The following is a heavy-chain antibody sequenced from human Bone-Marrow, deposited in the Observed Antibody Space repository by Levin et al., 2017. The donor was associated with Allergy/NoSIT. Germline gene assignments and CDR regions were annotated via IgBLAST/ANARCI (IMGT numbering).Heavy chain of an antibody. V-gene: IGHV3-33*01. CDR3: AREPYMVQGVEDAFDI. Sequence: GGSLRLSCAASGFTFSSYGMHWVRQAPGKGLEWVAVIWYDGSNKYYADSVKGRFTISRDNSKNTLYLQMNSLRAEDTAVYYCAREPYMVQGVEDAFDIWGQGTMVTVSS. J-gene: IGHJ3*02. CDR1: GFTFSSYG. CDR2: IWYDGSNK. D-gene: IGHD3-10*01.